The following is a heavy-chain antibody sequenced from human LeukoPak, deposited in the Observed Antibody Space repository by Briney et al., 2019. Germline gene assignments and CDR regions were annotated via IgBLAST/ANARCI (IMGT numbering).Heavy chain of an antibody. V-gene: IGHV1-69*13. Sequence: SVKVSCKASGYTFTSYDINWVRQAPGQGLEWMGGIIPIFGTANYAQKFQGRVTITADESTSTAYMELSSLRSEDTAVYYCARGARPAAHYGMDVWGQGTTVTVSS. D-gene: IGHD2-2*01. CDR3: ARGARPAAHYGMDV. CDR2: IIPIFGTA. J-gene: IGHJ6*02. CDR1: GYTFTSYD.